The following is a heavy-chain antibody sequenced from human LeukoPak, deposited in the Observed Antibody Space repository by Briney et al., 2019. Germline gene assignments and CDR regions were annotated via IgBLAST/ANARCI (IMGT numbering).Heavy chain of an antibody. CDR3: ARDQPARGYYDSSGYYPGGY. Sequence: GGSLRLSCAASGFTFSSYAMSWVRQAPGKGLEWVSSIDGSGGTTYYVDSVKGRFTISRDNSKNTLYLQMNSLRAEDTAVYYCARDQPARGYYDSSGYYPGGYWGQGTLVTVSS. CDR2: IDGSGGTT. CDR1: GFTFSSYA. V-gene: IGHV3-23*01. J-gene: IGHJ4*02. D-gene: IGHD3-22*01.